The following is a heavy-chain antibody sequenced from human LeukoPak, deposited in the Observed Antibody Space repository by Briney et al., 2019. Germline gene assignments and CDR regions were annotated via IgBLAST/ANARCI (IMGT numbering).Heavy chain of an antibody. Sequence: ASVKVSCKASGYTFTSYYMHWVRQAPGQGLEWMGIINPSGGSTSYAQKFQGRVTMTRDTSTRTVYMELSSLRSEDTAVYYCARGKGSGSYYIRAFDYWGQGTLVTVSS. V-gene: IGHV1-46*01. D-gene: IGHD3-10*01. CDR1: GYTFTSYY. J-gene: IGHJ4*02. CDR2: INPSGGST. CDR3: ARGKGSGSYYIRAFDY.